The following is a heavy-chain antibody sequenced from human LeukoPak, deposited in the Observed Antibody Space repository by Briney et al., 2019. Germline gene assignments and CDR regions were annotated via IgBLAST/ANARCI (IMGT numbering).Heavy chain of an antibody. Sequence: GGSLRLSCAASGFTLSSYAMSWVRQAPGKGLEWVANIKQDGSEKYYVDSVKGRFTISRDNAKNSLYLQMNSLRAEDTAVYYCARDQTEFDYWGQGTLVTVSS. CDR1: GFTLSSYA. J-gene: IGHJ4*02. CDR2: IKQDGSEK. CDR3: ARDQTEFDY. V-gene: IGHV3-7*01.